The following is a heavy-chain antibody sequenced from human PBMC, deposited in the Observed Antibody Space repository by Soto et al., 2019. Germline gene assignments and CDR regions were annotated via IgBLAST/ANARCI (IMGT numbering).Heavy chain of an antibody. CDR3: ARAWTAVTGGANWFDA. CDR1: GGSMTGGGDY. Sequence: QVQLQESGPGLVKPSQTLSLTCTVSGGSMTGGGDYWSWIRQHPGQGLEWIGYIHYSGTTYYNPSLKSRVVISVDTSQNQFSLNLRSVTAADTAVYYCARAWTAVTGGANWFDAWGQGTLVTVSA. V-gene: IGHV4-31*03. CDR2: IHYSGTT. D-gene: IGHD2-8*02. J-gene: IGHJ5*02.